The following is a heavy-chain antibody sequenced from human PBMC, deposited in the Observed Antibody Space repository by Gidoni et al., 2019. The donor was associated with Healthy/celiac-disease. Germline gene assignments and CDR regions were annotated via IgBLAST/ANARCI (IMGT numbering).Heavy chain of an antibody. V-gene: IGHV4-31*03. CDR3: ARDKDSSSSLTPGFDP. CDR2: IYYSGST. D-gene: IGHD6-6*01. Sequence: QVQLQESGPGLVKPSQTLSLTCTVSGGSISSGGYYWSWIRQHPGKGLEWIGYIYYSGSTYYNPSLKSRVTISVDTSKNQFSLKLSSVTAADTAVYYCARDKDSSSSLTPGFDPWGQGTLVTVSS. J-gene: IGHJ5*02. CDR1: GGSISSGGYY.